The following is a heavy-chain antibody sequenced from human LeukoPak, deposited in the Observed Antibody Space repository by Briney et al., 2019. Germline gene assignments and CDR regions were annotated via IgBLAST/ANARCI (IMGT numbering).Heavy chain of an antibody. V-gene: IGHV4-59*02. CDR2: MYYSGST. Sequence: PSETLSLTCTVSGGSVSNFYWSWIRQPPGKGLEWIGYMYYSGSTNYNPSLKSRVTISVDTSKNQFSLKLTSVTAADTAVYYCAREDSTDAFDIWGQGTMVTVSS. J-gene: IGHJ3*02. CDR3: AREDSTDAFDI. CDR1: GGSVSNFY.